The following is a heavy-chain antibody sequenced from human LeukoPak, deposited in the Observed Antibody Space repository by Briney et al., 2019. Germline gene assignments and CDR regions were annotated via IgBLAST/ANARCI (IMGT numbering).Heavy chain of an antibody. CDR1: GFTFDDYT. Sequence: GGSLRLSCAASGFTFDDYTMHWVRQAPGKGLEWVSLISWDGGSTYYADSVKGRFTISRDNSKNSLYLQMNSLRTEDTALYYCAKDLTEYYYDSSGYPPGFDYWGQGTLVTVSS. D-gene: IGHD3-22*01. CDR2: ISWDGGST. V-gene: IGHV3-43*01. J-gene: IGHJ4*02. CDR3: AKDLTEYYYDSSGYPPGFDY.